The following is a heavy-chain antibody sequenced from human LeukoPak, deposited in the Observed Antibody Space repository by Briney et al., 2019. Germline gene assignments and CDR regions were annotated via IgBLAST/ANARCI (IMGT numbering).Heavy chain of an antibody. CDR1: GYSISSGYH. CDR3: ARGRDFSSNYYYYYMDV. Sequence: PSETLSLTCAVSGYSISSGYHWAWIRQPPGKGLEWIGSISHSGSTYYNPSLKSRVTISVDTSKNQFSVKLSSVSAADTAVYYCARGRDFSSNYYYYYMDVWGKGTTVTVSS. D-gene: IGHD3-3*01. V-gene: IGHV4-38-2*01. J-gene: IGHJ6*03. CDR2: ISHSGST.